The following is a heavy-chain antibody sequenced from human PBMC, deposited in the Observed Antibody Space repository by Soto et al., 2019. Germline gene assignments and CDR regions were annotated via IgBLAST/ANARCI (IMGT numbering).Heavy chain of an antibody. D-gene: IGHD6-13*01. CDR1: GGSFSDHY. J-gene: IGHJ4*02. V-gene: IGHV4-34*01. CDR2: INHSGST. Sequence: SETLSLTCAVYGGSFSDHYWSWIRQPPGKGLEWIGEINHSGSTNYNPSLKSRVTISVDTSKKQLSLKLTSVTAADTAVYYCARVGSSSWDYWGQGTLVTVSS. CDR3: ARVGSSSWDY.